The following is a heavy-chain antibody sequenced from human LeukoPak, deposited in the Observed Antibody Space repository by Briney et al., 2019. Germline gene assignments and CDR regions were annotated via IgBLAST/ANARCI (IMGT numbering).Heavy chain of an antibody. V-gene: IGHV4-4*07. J-gene: IGHJ5*02. CDR1: GGAISSYY. D-gene: IGHD4-11*01. Sequence: PSETLSLTCTVSGGAISSYYWSWIRQPAGKGLEWIGRIYTSGSTNYNPSLKSRVTMSVDTSKNQFYLKLSSVTAADTAVYYCARDRDSNSPLANWFDPWGQGTLVTVSS. CDR2: IYTSGST. CDR3: ARDRDSNSPLANWFDP.